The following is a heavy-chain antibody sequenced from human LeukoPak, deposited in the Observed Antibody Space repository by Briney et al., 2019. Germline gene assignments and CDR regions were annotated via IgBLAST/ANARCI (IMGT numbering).Heavy chain of an antibody. V-gene: IGHV4-59*01. CDR1: DGSISRDD. CDR3: AREGYYDSSGYYIHDAFDI. J-gene: IGHJ3*02. D-gene: IGHD3-22*01. CDR2: IYYSGNT. Sequence: SETLSLTCTVSDGSISRDDWGWVRQPPGKGLEWIGYIYYSGNTNYNPSLKSRVTISVDTSENQFSLKLSSVTAADTAVYYCAREGYYDSSGYYIHDAFDIWGQGTMVTVSS.